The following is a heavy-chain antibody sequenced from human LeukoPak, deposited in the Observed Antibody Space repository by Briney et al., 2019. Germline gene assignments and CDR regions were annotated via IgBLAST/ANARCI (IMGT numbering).Heavy chain of an antibody. J-gene: IGHJ4*02. V-gene: IGHV1-2*02. D-gene: IGHD6-13*01. CDR3: AMSHSLVGSQQLPALDY. Sequence: ASVKVSCKASGYTFTGYYLHWVRQAPGQGLEWMGWINPNSGGTYYSQKFQGRVTMTRDTSISTAYMEVSSLRSDDMAVYYCAMSHSLVGSQQLPALDYWGQGTLVTVSS. CDR1: GYTFTGYY. CDR2: INPNSGGT.